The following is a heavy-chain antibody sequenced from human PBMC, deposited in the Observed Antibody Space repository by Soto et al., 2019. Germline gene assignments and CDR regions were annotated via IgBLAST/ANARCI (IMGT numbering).Heavy chain of an antibody. D-gene: IGHD4-4*01. Sequence: ASVKVSCKASGYTFTSYAMHWVRQAPGQRLEWMGWINAGNGNTKYSQKFQGRVTITRDTSASTAYMELSSLRSEDTAVYYCAREEGGIDYSNSIDYWGQGTLVTVS. CDR2: INAGNGNT. CDR1: GYTFTSYA. CDR3: AREEGGIDYSNSIDY. V-gene: IGHV1-3*01. J-gene: IGHJ4*02.